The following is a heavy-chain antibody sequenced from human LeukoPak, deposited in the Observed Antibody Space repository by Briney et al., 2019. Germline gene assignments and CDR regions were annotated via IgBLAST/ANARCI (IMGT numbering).Heavy chain of an antibody. V-gene: IGHV4-59*01. Sequence: SETLSLTCTVSGGSINSYYWSWIRQPAGKGLEWIGYIYYSGSTNYNPSLKSRVTISVDTSKNQFSLKLNSVTAADTAVYYCAREGYYYAGSGYYYLDYWGQGTLVTVSS. CDR2: IYYSGST. D-gene: IGHD3-22*01. J-gene: IGHJ4*02. CDR1: GGSINSYY. CDR3: AREGYYYAGSGYYYLDY.